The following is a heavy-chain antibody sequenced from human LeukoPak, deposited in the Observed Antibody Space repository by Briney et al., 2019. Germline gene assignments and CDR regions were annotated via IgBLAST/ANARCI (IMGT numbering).Heavy chain of an antibody. CDR3: ARSASGYYYYYYMDV. J-gene: IGHJ6*03. CDR1: GYSFTSYW. D-gene: IGHD3-3*01. Sequence: GESLKISCKGSGYSFTSYWIGWVRQMPGKGLEWMGIIYPGDSDTRYSPSFQGQVTISADKSISTAYLQWSSLKASDTATYYCARSASGYYYYYYMDVWGKGTTVTVSS. CDR2: IYPGDSDT. V-gene: IGHV5-51*01.